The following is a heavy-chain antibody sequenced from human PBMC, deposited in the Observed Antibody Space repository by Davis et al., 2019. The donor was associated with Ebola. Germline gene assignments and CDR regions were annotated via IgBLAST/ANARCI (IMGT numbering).Heavy chain of an antibody. Sequence: SETLSLTCAVSGDSISSSNWWSWVRQPPGKGLEWIGYIYYSGSTNYNPSLKSRVTISVDTSKNQFSLKLSSVTAADTAVYYCARTVGHDAFDIWGQGTMVTVSS. CDR1: GDSISSSNW. D-gene: IGHD1-26*01. CDR3: ARTVGHDAFDI. J-gene: IGHJ3*02. CDR2: IYYSGST. V-gene: IGHV4-4*02.